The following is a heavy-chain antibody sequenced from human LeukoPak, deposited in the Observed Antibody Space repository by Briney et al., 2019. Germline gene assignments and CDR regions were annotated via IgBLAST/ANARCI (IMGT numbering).Heavy chain of an antibody. CDR1: GYTFSSYS. Sequence: GGSLRLSCAASGYTFSSYSINWVRQAPGKGLEWVSSISVRSNYIYYADSVRGRFRISRDDARDSLYLQMNSLRAEDTAVYYCVRLRRNSDTSGFYYYYLFGGQGTLVTVSS. CDR2: ISVRSNYI. V-gene: IGHV3-21*01. D-gene: IGHD3-22*01. CDR3: VRLRRNSDTSGFYYYYLF. J-gene: IGHJ4*02.